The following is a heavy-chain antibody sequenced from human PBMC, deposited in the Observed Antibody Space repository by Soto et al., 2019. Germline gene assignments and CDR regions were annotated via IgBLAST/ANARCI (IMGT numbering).Heavy chain of an antibody. V-gene: IGHV3-23*01. CDR2: ISENGGST. Sequence: GGSLRLSCAASGFTFSNYAMSWVRQAPGKGLEWVSAISENGGSTYYADSVKGRFTISRDNSKSALSLQMNSLRAEDTAVYYCAKRNSVPGGHFDDYWSHGTLVTVSS. CDR3: AKRNSVPGGHFDDY. CDR1: GFTFSNYA. D-gene: IGHD3-16*01. J-gene: IGHJ4*01.